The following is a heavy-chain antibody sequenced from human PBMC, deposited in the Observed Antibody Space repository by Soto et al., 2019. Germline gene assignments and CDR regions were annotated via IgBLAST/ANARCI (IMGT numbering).Heavy chain of an antibody. D-gene: IGHD3-10*01. CDR1: GFTFSSYA. CDR2: ISGSGGST. V-gene: IGHV3-23*01. Sequence: EVQLLESGGGLVQPGGSLRLSCAASGFTFSSYAMSWVRQAPGKGLEWVSAISGSGGSTYYAYSVKGRFTISRDNSKNTLYLQMNSLRAEDTAVYYCAKEGRTMVRGVIVYYFDYWGQGTLVTVSS. J-gene: IGHJ4*02. CDR3: AKEGRTMVRGVIVYYFDY.